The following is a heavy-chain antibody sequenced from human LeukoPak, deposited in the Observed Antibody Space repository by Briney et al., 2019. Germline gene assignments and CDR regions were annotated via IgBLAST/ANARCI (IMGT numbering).Heavy chain of an antibody. D-gene: IGHD6-13*01. J-gene: IGHJ4*02. CDR2: IKEAGSEK. CDR1: GFTFSNYW. V-gene: IGHV3-7*04. Sequence: GGSLRLSCAASGFTFSNYWMSWVRQAPGKGLEFMANIKEAGSEKYYVDSVKGRFTISRDNDKNSVHPQMNNLRAEDTAVYYCARGGGMRSWYDFDYWGQGILVTVSS. CDR3: ARGGGMRSWYDFDY.